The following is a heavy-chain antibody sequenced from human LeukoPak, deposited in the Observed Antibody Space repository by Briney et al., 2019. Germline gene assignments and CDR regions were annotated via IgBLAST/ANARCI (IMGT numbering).Heavy chain of an antibody. V-gene: IGHV1-46*01. CDR2: INPSGGST. CDR1: GYTFTSYY. Sequence: ASVKVSCKASGYTFTSYYMHWVRQAPGQGLEWMGIINPSGGSTSYAQKFQGRVTMTRDTSTSTVYMELSSLRSEDTAVYYCARPWYDSSGYYPVEYFQHWGQGTLVTVS. J-gene: IGHJ1*01. CDR3: ARPWYDSSGYYPVEYFQH. D-gene: IGHD3-22*01.